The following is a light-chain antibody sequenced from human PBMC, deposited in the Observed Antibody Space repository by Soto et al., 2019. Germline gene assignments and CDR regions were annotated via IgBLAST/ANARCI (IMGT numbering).Light chain of an antibody. J-gene: IGKJ4*01. CDR3: QQYNSYLLT. CDR1: QSISSW. CDR2: KTS. V-gene: IGKV1-5*03. Sequence: DLQMTQSPSTLSASVGGRVTITCRDSQSISSWLAWYQQKQGKAPKLLIYKTSSLESGVPSRFSGSGSGTEFTITISSLQPDDFETYDCQQYNSYLLTFGGGTKVNIK.